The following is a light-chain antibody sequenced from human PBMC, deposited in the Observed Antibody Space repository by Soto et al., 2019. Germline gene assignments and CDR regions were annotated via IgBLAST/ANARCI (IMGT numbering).Light chain of an antibody. CDR3: QQRSTWPPFA. J-gene: IGKJ3*01. CDR2: GAS. CDR1: QSVSTY. Sequence: EIVLTQSPATLSLSPGERATLSCRASQSVSTYLTWYQQKPGQAPRLLIYGASTRATGIPARFSGSGSGTDCTLTISSLEPEDFAVYYCQQRSTWPPFAFGPGTKVAIK. V-gene: IGKV3-11*01.